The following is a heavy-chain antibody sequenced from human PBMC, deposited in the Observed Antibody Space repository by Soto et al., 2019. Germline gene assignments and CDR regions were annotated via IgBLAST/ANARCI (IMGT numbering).Heavy chain of an antibody. CDR1: GFTFTSSA. CDR3: AADSSGDYYYYGMDV. J-gene: IGHJ6*02. Sequence: ASVKVSCKASGFTFTSSAVQWVRQARGQRLEWIGWIVVGSGNTNYAQKFQERVTITRDMSTSTAYMELSSLRSEDTAVYYCAADSSGDYYYYGMDVWGQGTTVTVSS. CDR2: IVVGSGNT. D-gene: IGHD6-6*01. V-gene: IGHV1-58*01.